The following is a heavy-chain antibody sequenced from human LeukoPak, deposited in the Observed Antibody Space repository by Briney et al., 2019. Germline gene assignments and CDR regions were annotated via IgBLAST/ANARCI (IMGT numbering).Heavy chain of an antibody. CDR3: AGRGSSSGTFDI. J-gene: IGHJ3*02. Sequence: PSQTLSLTCTVSGGSITNSDYYWTWIRQPAGKRLEWIGRIYTSGGTNYNPSLKSRVTMSVDRSKNEISLHLASLTAADTALYYCAGRGSSSGTFDIWGPGTFVTVSS. CDR1: GGSITNSDYY. CDR2: IYTSGGT. V-gene: IGHV4-61*02. D-gene: IGHD3-10*01.